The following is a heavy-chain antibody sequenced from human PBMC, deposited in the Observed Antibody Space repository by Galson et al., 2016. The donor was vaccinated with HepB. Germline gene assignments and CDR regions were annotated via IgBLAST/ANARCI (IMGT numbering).Heavy chain of an antibody. J-gene: IGHJ3*01. CDR2: IKQDGTEK. CDR1: GFTFSSNW. D-gene: IGHD2-15*01. V-gene: IGHV3-7*04. CDR3: ARDSGYCSYSNCKGDAFDL. Sequence: SLRLSCAASGFTFSSNWMSWVRQAPGKGLEWVANIKQDGTEKYYVDSVKGRFTISRDNAKNTVYLQMNSLRAEDTAVYFGARDSGYCSYSNCKGDAFDLWGQGTMVTVSS.